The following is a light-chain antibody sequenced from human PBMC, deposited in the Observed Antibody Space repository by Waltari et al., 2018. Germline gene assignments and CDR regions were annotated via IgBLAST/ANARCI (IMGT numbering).Light chain of an antibody. J-gene: IGKJ1*01. CDR3: QQYGTSPRT. CDR1: QSISSSS. CDR2: GAA. Sequence: EIVLTQSPGTLSLSPGERATLSCRASQSISSSSLAWYQQKRGQAPRLLIYGAASRATGIPYRFSCSGSGTDFTLTISRLEPEDFAVYYCQQYGTSPRTFGQGTKVEVK. V-gene: IGKV3-20*01.